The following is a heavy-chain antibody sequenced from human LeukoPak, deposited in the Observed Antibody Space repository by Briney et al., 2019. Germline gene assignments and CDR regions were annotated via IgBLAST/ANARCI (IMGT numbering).Heavy chain of an antibody. Sequence: GGSLRLSCAASGFTFSSYAMSWVRQAPGKGLEWVSYISSSSSTIYYADSVKGRFTISRDNAKNSLYLQMNSLRAEDTAVYYCARDREDYYGSGSYLNWFDPWGQGTLVTVSS. CDR2: ISSSSSTI. D-gene: IGHD3-10*01. CDR1: GFTFSSYA. J-gene: IGHJ5*02. V-gene: IGHV3-48*04. CDR3: ARDREDYYGSGSYLNWFDP.